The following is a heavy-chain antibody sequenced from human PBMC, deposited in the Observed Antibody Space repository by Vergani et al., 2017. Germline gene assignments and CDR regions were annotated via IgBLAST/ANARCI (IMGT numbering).Heavy chain of an antibody. J-gene: IGHJ4*02. V-gene: IGHV3-30-3*01. CDR1: GFALNRHA. D-gene: IGHD2-2*02. CDR2: ISFDGTNE. Sequence: QVQLVESGGGVVQPGTSLRLSCVVSGFALNRHAMYWVRQAAGKGLEWVVGISFDGTNEYYPELVKGRVTISRDIAKNTLYLQVRSLRLEDTGVYHCVRDRGLCAGGRCYTEAWDYWGQGTPVTVSS. CDR3: VRDRGLCAGGRCYTEAWDY.